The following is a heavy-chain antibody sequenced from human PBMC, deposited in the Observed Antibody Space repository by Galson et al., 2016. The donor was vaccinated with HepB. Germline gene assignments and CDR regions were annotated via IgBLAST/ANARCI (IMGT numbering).Heavy chain of an antibody. Sequence: SVKVSCKASGFTLTSYAIKWVRQAPGQRLEWMGWINVGNGNTKYSEKFQGRVTITRDTSASTVYMELSSLRSEDTAVYYCARGLSSSWYDGYDIWGQGTMVTVSS. CDR3: ARGLSSSWYDGYDI. V-gene: IGHV1-3*01. CDR1: GFTLTSYA. D-gene: IGHD6-13*01. CDR2: INVGNGNT. J-gene: IGHJ3*02.